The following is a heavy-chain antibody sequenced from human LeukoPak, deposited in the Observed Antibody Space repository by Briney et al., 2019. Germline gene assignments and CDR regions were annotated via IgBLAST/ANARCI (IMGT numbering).Heavy chain of an antibody. CDR1: GYTFTGYY. J-gene: IGHJ6*03. V-gene: IGHV1-2*02. Sequence: ASVKVSCKASGYTFTGYYIHWVRQAPGQGLEWMGWINPHSGGTNCAQKFQGRVTLTRDTSISTAYMELTRLRSDDTAVYYCARGHGSYYYYMDVWGKGTTVTVSS. D-gene: IGHD3-10*01. CDR2: INPHSGGT. CDR3: ARGHGSYYYYMDV.